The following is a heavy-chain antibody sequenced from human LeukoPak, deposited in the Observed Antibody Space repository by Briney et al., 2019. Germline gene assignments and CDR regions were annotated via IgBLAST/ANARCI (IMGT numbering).Heavy chain of an antibody. Sequence: GGSLRLSCVVSGFTFSSSWMNWVRQAPGKGLEWVSYISSSSSTIYYADSVKGRFTISRDNAKNSLYLQMNGLRAEDTAVYYCARDNPSSSSWYSYYYYGMDVWGQGTTVTVSS. V-gene: IGHV3-48*01. J-gene: IGHJ6*02. CDR2: ISSSSSTI. CDR3: ARDNPSSSSWYSYYYYGMDV. CDR1: GFTFSSSW. D-gene: IGHD6-13*01.